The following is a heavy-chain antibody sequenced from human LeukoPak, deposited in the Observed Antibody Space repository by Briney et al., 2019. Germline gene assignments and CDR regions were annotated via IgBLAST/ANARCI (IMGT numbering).Heavy chain of an antibody. CDR2: IKQDGSEK. Sequence: GGSLRLSCVVSGFTFSSYWMSWVRQAPGKGLEWVANIKQDGSEKYYVDSVKGRFTLSRENAKNSLSLKMNSLKADDTAVYYCAAGGALTWFGGGTEFDYWGQGTLGTVSS. J-gene: IGHJ4*02. V-gene: IGHV3-7*01. D-gene: IGHD3-10*01. CDR1: GFTFSSYW. CDR3: AAGGALTWFGGGTEFDY.